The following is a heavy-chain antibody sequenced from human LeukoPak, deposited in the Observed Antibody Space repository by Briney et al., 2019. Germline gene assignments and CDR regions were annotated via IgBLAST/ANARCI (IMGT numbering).Heavy chain of an antibody. CDR2: INHSGST. J-gene: IGHJ5*02. Sequence: SETLSLTCAVYGGSFSGYYWSWIRQPPGKGLEWIGEINHSGSTNYNPSLKSRVTISVDTSKNQFSLKLSSVTAADTAVYYCAVYSGPGLHNWFDPWGQGTLVTVSS. CDR3: AVYSGPGLHNWFDP. CDR1: GGSFSGYY. V-gene: IGHV4-34*01. D-gene: IGHD4-11*01.